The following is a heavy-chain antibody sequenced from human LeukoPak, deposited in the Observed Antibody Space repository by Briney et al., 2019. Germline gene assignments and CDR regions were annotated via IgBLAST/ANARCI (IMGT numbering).Heavy chain of an antibody. CDR2: IYTSGST. CDR1: GGSISSYY. CDR3: ARRLDSSGWYGYYGMDV. D-gene: IGHD6-19*01. V-gene: IGHV4-4*07. J-gene: IGHJ6*02. Sequence: PSETLSLTCTVSGGSISSYYWSWIRQPAGKGLEWIGRIYTSGSTNYNPSLKSRVTMSVDTSKNQFSLKLSSVTAADAAVYYCARRLDSSGWYGYYGMDVWGQGTTVTVSS.